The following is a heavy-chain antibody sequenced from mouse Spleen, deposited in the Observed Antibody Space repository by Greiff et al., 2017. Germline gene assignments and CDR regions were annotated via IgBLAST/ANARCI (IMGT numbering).Heavy chain of an antibody. J-gene: IGHJ4*01. CDR2: INPNNGGT. D-gene: IGHD2-2*01. V-gene: IGHV1-18*01. Sequence: EVQLQQSGPELVKPGASVKIPCKASGYTFTDYNMDWVKQSHGKSLEWIGDINPNNGGTIYNQKFKGKATLTVDKSSSTAYMELRSLTSEDTAVYYCARGSYYGYDNYAMDYWGQGTSVTVSS. CDR3: ARGSYYGYDNYAMDY. CDR1: GYTFTDYN.